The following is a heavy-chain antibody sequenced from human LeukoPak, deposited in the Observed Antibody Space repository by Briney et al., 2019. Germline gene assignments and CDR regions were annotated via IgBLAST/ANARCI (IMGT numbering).Heavy chain of an antibody. CDR1: GFTYSSYW. CDR2: IKPDGYDK. Sequence: GGSLRLSCAASGFTYSSYWMGWVRQAPGKGLEWVANIKPDGYDKYYVDSLKGRFTISRDNAKNSLYLQMDSLTAEDTALYYCARALYNHGWYPDYFDYWGQGTLVTVSS. V-gene: IGHV3-7*01. CDR3: ARALYNHGWYPDYFDY. J-gene: IGHJ4*02. D-gene: IGHD6-19*01.